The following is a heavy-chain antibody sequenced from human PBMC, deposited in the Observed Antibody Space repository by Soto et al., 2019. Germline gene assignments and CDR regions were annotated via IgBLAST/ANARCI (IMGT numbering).Heavy chain of an antibody. D-gene: IGHD6-13*01. Sequence: SQTLSLPCAISGDSVSSNSAAWNWIRQSPSRGLEWLGRTYYRSKWYNDYAVSVKSRITINPDTSKNQFSLQLNSVTPEDTAVYYCARDPVQSSSWYVNWFDPWGQGTLVTVSS. V-gene: IGHV6-1*01. CDR1: GDSVSSNSAA. CDR2: TYYRSKWYN. J-gene: IGHJ5*02. CDR3: ARDPVQSSSWYVNWFDP.